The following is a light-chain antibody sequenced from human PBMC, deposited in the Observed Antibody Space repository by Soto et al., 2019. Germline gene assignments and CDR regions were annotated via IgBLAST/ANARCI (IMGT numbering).Light chain of an antibody. CDR1: QSISSW. CDR2: DAS. Sequence: DIQMTQSPSTLSGSVGDRFTITWRASQSISSWLIWYQQRPGKAPKLLIYDASNLDRGVPSRFSGSGSGTDFTLTISCLQSEDFATYYCQQYYSFPRTFGQGTKVDI. J-gene: IGKJ1*01. CDR3: QQYYSFPRT. V-gene: IGKV1-5*01.